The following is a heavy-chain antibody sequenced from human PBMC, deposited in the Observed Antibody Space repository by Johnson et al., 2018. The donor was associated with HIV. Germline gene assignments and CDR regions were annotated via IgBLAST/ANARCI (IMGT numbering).Heavy chain of an antibody. CDR2: ISYDGSNK. CDR3: AKDGDDGDGPDGTKGAFDI. J-gene: IGHJ3*02. D-gene: IGHD5-24*01. V-gene: IGHV3-30*04. CDR1: GFTFNSYA. Sequence: QVQLVESGGGVVQPGRSLRLSCAASGFTFNSYAMHLVRQAPGKGLEWVAVISYDGSNKYYADSVKGRFTISRDDARNTLYLQMNSLRIEDTGLYYCAKDGDDGDGPDGTKGAFDIWGQGTMVTVSS.